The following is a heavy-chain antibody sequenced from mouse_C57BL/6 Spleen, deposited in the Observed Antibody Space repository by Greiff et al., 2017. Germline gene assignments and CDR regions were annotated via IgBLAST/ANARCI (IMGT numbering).Heavy chain of an antibody. CDR1: GYTFTSYW. J-gene: IGHJ4*01. CDR2: IYPSDSET. D-gene: IGHD1-1*01. Sequence: VQLQQPGAELVRPGSSVKLSCKASGYTFTSYWMHWVKQRPIQGLEWIGNIYPSDSETHYNQKFKDKATLTVDKSSSTAYMQLSSLTSEDSAVYYCARCYYYGSSPCYAMDYWGQGTSVTVSS. V-gene: IGHV1-52*01. CDR3: ARCYYYGSSPCYAMDY.